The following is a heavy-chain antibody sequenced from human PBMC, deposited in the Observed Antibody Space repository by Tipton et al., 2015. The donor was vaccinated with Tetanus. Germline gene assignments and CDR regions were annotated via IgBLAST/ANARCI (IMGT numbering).Heavy chain of an antibody. CDR2: IYYSGSA. D-gene: IGHD4-23*01. CDR3: GRVPVDDGAKGGNIDY. Sequence: LRLSCAASGFTVSSSYMSWIRQHPGKGLEWIGYIYYSGSAYYNPSLKSRVTISIDTSKNQFSLKLSSVTAADTAVYYCGRVPVDDGAKGGNIDYWGQGTQVTVSS. CDR1: GFTVSSSY. J-gene: IGHJ4*02. V-gene: IGHV4-31*02.